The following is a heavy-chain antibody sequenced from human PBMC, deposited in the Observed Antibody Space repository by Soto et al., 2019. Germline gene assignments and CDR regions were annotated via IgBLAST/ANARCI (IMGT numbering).Heavy chain of an antibody. CDR2: MNPNSGNR. CDR1: GYTFSSHD. V-gene: IGHV1-8*01. CDR3: ARDLGYSAGFDY. Sequence: QVQLVQSGAEVKKPGASVKVSCKASGYTFSSHDSHWVRQATGQGLEWMGWMNPNSGNRGYAQKFQGRVPMTRDTSSRTAYMEVSSLRSEDTAVYYCARDLGYSAGFDYWGQGTLVAVSS. D-gene: IGHD5-18*01. J-gene: IGHJ4*02.